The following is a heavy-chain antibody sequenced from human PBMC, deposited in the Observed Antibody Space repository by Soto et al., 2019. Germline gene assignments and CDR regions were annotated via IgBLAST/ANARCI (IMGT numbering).Heavy chain of an antibody. CDR3: QAEDGIRDTVPVSAFLLNRSSDL. D-gene: IGHD2-15*01. CDR2: IYSGGTT. J-gene: IGHJ2*01. Sequence: KGLEWVSVIYSGGTTYYADSVKGRFTISRDNSKNTLYLQMNSLRAEDTAVFFFQAEDGIRDTVPVSAFLLNRSSDL. V-gene: IGHV3-66*01.